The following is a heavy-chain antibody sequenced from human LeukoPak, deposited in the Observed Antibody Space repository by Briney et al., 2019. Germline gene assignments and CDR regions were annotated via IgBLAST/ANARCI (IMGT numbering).Heavy chain of an antibody. V-gene: IGHV3-21*01. CDR1: GFTFSSYS. CDR2: ISSSSSYI. J-gene: IGHJ3*02. CDR3: ARKTPSPDFGVGANDAFDI. D-gene: IGHD3-3*01. Sequence: PGGSLRLSCAASGFTFSSYSMNWVRQAPGKGLEWVSSISSSSSYIYYADSVKGRFTISRDNAKNSLYLQMNSLRAEDTAVYYCARKTPSPDFGVGANDAFDIWGQGTMVTVSS.